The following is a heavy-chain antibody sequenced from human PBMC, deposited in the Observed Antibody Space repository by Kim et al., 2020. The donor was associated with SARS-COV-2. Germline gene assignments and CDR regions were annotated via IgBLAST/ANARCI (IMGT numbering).Heavy chain of an antibody. V-gene: IGHV4-31*03. CDR3: ASVRTTIYGVVTDFDY. CDR2: INYSGST. CDR1: GGTISSGGFY. D-gene: IGHD3-3*01. J-gene: IGHJ4*01. Sequence: SETLSLTCTVSGGTISSGGFYWSWLPQPPGKGLEWIGHINYSGSTYSNPSLKSRTTITVNTSKNQFFLMLSSVTAAAAAAYYCASVRTTIYGVVTDFDY.